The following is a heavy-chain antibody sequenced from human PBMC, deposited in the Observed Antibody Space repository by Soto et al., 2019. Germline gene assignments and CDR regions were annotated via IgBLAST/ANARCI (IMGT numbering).Heavy chain of an antibody. D-gene: IGHD4-17*01. J-gene: IGHJ5*02. Sequence: QVQLVQSGAEVKKPGSSVKVSCKASGGTFSSYAISWVRQAPGQGLEWMGGIIPIFGTAHYAQKFQGRVTIPAYESPSTAYTELTSLSSGDTVVYYCATGYYGPYVAYHELIPWGQGPLVTVSS. CDR1: GGTFSSYA. CDR2: IIPIFGTA. V-gene: IGHV1-69*12. CDR3: ATGYYGPYVAYHELIP.